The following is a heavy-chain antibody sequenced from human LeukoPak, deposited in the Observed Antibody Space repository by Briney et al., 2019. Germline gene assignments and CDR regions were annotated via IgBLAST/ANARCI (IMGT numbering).Heavy chain of an antibody. CDR1: GFTFSSYA. V-gene: IGHV3-23*01. CDR3: AKDCSGGSCYSS. Sequence: GGSLRLSCAASGFTFSSYAMSWVRQAPGKGLEWVSAIGGSGGSTYYADSVKGRFTISRDNSKNTLYLQMNSLRAEDTAVYYCAKDCSGGSCYSSWGQGTLVTVSS. D-gene: IGHD2-15*01. CDR2: IGGSGGST. J-gene: IGHJ4*02.